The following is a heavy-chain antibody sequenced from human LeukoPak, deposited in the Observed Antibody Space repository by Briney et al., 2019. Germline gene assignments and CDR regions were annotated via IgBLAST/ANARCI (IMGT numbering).Heavy chain of an antibody. CDR1: GGSISSGDYY. CDR2: IYYSGST. J-gene: IGHJ4*02. V-gene: IGHV4-30-4*01. Sequence: SETLSLTCTVSGGSISSGDYYWSWIRQPPGKGLEWIGYIYYSGSTYYNPSLKSRVSISIDTSKNQFSLNLNSVTAVDTAVYYCSRRAAGTFDYWGQGTLVTVSS. CDR3: SRRAAGTFDY. D-gene: IGHD6-13*01.